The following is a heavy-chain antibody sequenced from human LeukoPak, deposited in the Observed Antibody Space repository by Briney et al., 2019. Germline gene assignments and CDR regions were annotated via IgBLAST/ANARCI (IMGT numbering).Heavy chain of an antibody. Sequence: GGSLRLSCAASGFTSTTYWMNWVRQAPGEGRERVAGITQDGSVKYYVESVKGRFTISRDNAKNSVYLQMDSLRADDTAVYYCVRRNLFDFWGQGTLVTVSS. V-gene: IGHV3-7*01. CDR3: VRRNLFDF. J-gene: IGHJ4*02. CDR2: ITQDGSVK. CDR1: GFTSTTYW.